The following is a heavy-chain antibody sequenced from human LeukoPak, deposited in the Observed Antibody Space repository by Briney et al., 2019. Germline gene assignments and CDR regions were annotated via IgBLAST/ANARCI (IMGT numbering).Heavy chain of an antibody. D-gene: IGHD6-13*01. Sequence: ASVKVSCKASGGTFSSYAISWVRQAPGQGLEWMGGIIPIFGTANYAQKFQGRVTITMDESTSTAYMELSSLRSEDTAVYYCARDMAAAGTWGYYYYYMDVWGKGTTVTVSS. CDR2: IIPIFGTA. J-gene: IGHJ6*03. V-gene: IGHV1-69*05. CDR3: ARDMAAAGTWGYYYYYMDV. CDR1: GGTFSSYA.